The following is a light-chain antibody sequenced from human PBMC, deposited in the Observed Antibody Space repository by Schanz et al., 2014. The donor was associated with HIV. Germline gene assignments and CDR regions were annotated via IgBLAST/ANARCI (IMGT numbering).Light chain of an antibody. Sequence: QSVLTQPPSVSGAPGQRVTISCTGSSSNIGAGYDVHWYQQLPGTAPKLLIFANTNRPSGVPDRFSGSQSGTSASLAISGLQSEDESDFFCATWDDSLNGWVFGGGTKLTVL. CDR1: SSNIGAGYD. J-gene: IGLJ3*02. CDR3: ATWDDSLNGWV. CDR2: ANT. V-gene: IGLV1-40*01.